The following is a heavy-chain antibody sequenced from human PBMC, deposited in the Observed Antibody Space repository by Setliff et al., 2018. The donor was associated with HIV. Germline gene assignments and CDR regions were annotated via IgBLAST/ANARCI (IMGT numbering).Heavy chain of an antibody. Sequence: SETLSLTCAVSGYSISSGYYWGWIRQPPGKGLEWIGSIYHSGSTYYNPSLKSQVTISVDTSKNQFSLKLSSVTAADTAVYYCAHKSGNDAFDIWGQGTMVTVSS. CDR1: GYSISSGYY. V-gene: IGHV4-38-2*01. J-gene: IGHJ3*02. CDR2: IYHSGST. CDR3: AHKSGNDAFDI. D-gene: IGHD3-3*01.